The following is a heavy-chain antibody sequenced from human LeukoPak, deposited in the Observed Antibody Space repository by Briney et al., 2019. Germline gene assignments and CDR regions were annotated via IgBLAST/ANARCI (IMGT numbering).Heavy chain of an antibody. Sequence: SETLSLTCTVSGYSISSGYYWGWIRQPPGKGPEWIGSIHHSGSTYYNPSLKSRVTISIDTSKNQFSLKLSSVTAADTAVYYCARGPIVGATTFYYYMDVWGKGTTVTISS. CDR2: IHHSGST. CDR3: ARGPIVGATTFYYYMDV. D-gene: IGHD1-26*01. CDR1: GYSISSGYY. V-gene: IGHV4-38-2*02. J-gene: IGHJ6*03.